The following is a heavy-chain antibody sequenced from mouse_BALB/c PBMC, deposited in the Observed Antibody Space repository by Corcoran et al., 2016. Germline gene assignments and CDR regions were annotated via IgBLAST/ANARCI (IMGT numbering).Heavy chain of an antibody. J-gene: IGHJ3*01. CDR1: GGSFSGYY. V-gene: IGHV3S1*01. CDR3: ARGRRVVPAAMHAFDI. D-gene: IGHD1-1*01. CDR2: INHSGST. Sequence: VQLQQWGAGLLKPSETLSLTCAVYGGSFSGYYWSWIRQPPGKGLEWIGEINHSGSTNYNPSLKSRVTLSVDTSKNQFSLKLSSVTAADTAVYYCARGRRVVPAAMHAFDIWGQGTMVTVSS.